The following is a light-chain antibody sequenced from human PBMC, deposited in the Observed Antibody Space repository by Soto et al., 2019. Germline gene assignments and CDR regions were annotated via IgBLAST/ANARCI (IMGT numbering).Light chain of an antibody. Sequence: DIQMTQSPSSLSASVGDRVTISCRASQSINSDLNWYLQRPGKAPHLLIYAASKLQSGVPSRFSASGSGTYFTLTITSLQPEDFATFYCQQTYISPRTFGQGTRVEI. CDR1: QSINSD. CDR2: AAS. J-gene: IGKJ1*01. V-gene: IGKV1-39*01. CDR3: QQTYISPRT.